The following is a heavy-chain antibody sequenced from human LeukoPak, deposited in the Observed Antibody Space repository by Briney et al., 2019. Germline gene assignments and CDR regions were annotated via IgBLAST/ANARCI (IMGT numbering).Heavy chain of an antibody. V-gene: IGHV3-74*01. CDR3: ARDRLEMRDY. CDR2: INSDGSST. CDR1: GFTFSGYW. Sequence: QAGGSLRLSWAASGFTFSGYWIHWVRQAPGKGLVWVSRINSDGSSTSYADSVKGRFTISRDNAKNTLYLQMNSLRAEDTAVYYSARDRLEMRDYWGQGTLVTVSS. J-gene: IGHJ4*02. D-gene: IGHD5-24*01.